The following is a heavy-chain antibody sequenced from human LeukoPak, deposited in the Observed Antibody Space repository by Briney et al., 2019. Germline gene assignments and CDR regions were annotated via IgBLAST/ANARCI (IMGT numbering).Heavy chain of an antibody. V-gene: IGHV3-33*07. CDR3: ARDVSYNSLDS. J-gene: IGHJ4*02. Sequence: GRSLRLSCATSGFTLSRHGFYWVPQAPGKGLEWVAVIWYDGSKKYYADSVKGRSTLSRDNSKNTLYLEMNSLRAEDTAVYYCARDVSYNSLDSWGQGTLVTVSS. CDR1: GFTLSRHG. CDR2: IWYDGSKK. D-gene: IGHD6-13*01.